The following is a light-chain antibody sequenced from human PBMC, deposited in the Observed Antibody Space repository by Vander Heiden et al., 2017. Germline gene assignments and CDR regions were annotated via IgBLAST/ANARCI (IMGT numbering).Light chain of an antibody. Sequence: SSDLTQPPSVSVSPGQTASITCSVAVLGDKYTCWYQQKSGQSPVLLIYQDTKRTAGIPERFSGSNSGTTATLTISGTQARDEADYYCQAWDTSTGVFGTGTKVTVL. J-gene: IGLJ1*01. CDR3: QAWDTSTGV. V-gene: IGLV3-1*01. CDR1: VLGDKY. CDR2: QDT.